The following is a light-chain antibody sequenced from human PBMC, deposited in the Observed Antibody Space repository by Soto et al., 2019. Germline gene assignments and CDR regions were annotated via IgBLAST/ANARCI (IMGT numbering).Light chain of an antibody. Sequence: EIVLTQSPATLSLSPGERATLSCRASQSVSSYLAWYQQKPGQAPRLLIYDASNRATGIPARFSGIGSGTDFTLTISSLEPEDFAVYYCQQRSNWPSFGGGTKVDIK. J-gene: IGKJ4*01. V-gene: IGKV3-11*01. CDR3: QQRSNWPS. CDR2: DAS. CDR1: QSVSSY.